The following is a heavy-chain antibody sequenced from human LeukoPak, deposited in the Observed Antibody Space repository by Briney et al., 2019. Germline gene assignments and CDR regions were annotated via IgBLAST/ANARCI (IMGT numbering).Heavy chain of an antibody. J-gene: IGHJ5*02. V-gene: IGHV3-48*03. CDR1: GFTFSSYE. D-gene: IGHD3-10*02. Sequence: GGSLRLSCAASGFTFSSYEMNWVRQAPGKGLEWVSYISSSGSTIYYADSVKGRFTISRDNAKNSLYLQMNSLRAEDTAVYYCYGRYNWFDPWGQGALVTVSS. CDR3: YGRYNWFDP. CDR2: ISSSGSTI.